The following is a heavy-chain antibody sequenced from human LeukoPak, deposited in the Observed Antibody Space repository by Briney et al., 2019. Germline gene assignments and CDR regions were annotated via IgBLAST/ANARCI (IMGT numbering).Heavy chain of an antibody. Sequence: SETLSLTCTVSGGSISSYYWSWIRQPPGKGLEWIGYIYYSGSTNYNPSLKSRVTISVDTSKNQFSLKLSSVTAADTAVYYCARVRSGWYEDAFDIWGQGTMVTVSS. CDR3: ARVRSGWYEDAFDI. CDR1: GGSISSYY. V-gene: IGHV4-59*01. D-gene: IGHD6-19*01. CDR2: IYYSGST. J-gene: IGHJ3*02.